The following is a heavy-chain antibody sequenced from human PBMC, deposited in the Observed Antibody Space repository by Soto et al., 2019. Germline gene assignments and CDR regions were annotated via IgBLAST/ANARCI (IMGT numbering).Heavy chain of an antibody. CDR3: ARAISGYVT. Sequence: QVQLVQSGAEVKKPGASVKVSCKASGITSTTYARHWVRQAPGHGLEWMGWINTGNGNTRYSQRFLGRVSLTTDTSTSTASIDLSSLTSEDTAVYYCARAISGYVTWGQGTLITVSS. D-gene: IGHD5-12*01. J-gene: IGHJ5*02. CDR1: GITSTTYA. V-gene: IGHV1-3*04. CDR2: INTGNGNT.